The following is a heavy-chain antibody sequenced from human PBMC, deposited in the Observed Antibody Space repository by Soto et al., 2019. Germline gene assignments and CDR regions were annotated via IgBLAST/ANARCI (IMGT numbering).Heavy chain of an antibody. CDR1: GFTFSSYA. V-gene: IGHV3-30-3*01. J-gene: IGHJ6*02. CDR2: ISYDGSNK. D-gene: IGHD3-9*01. Sequence: GGSLRLSCAASGFTFSSYAMHWVRQAPGKGLEWVAVISYDGSNKYYADSVKGRFTISRDNSKNTLYLQMNSLRAEDTAVYYCARDLGFDWLTKGYYYYYYGMDVWGQGTTVTVSS. CDR3: ARDLGFDWLTKGYYYYYYGMDV.